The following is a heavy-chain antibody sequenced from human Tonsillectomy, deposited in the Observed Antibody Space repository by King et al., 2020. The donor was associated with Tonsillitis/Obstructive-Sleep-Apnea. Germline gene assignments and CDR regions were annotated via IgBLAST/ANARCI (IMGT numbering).Heavy chain of an antibody. CDR3: ARGIRFDI. D-gene: IGHD2/OR15-2a*01. CDR1: GASISSGNW. J-gene: IGHJ3*02. Sequence: VQLQESGPGLVKPSGTLSLTCAVTGASISSGNWWSWVRQPPGKGLEWIGEIYHSGSTNYSPSLKSRVTISVDKSTNHLSLKLSSVTAADTAVYYCARGIRFDIWGQGTMVTVSS. CDR2: IYHSGST. V-gene: IGHV4-4*02.